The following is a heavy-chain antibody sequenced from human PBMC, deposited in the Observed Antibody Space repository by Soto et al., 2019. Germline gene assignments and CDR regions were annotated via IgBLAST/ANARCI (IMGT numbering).Heavy chain of an antibody. Sequence: SETLSLTCAVYGGSFSGYYWSWIRQPPGKGLEWIGEINHSGSTNYNPSLKSRVTISVDTSKNQFSLKLSSVTAADTAVYYCARGRGYCSSTSCYGPYYFDYWGQGTLVTVSS. J-gene: IGHJ4*02. CDR1: GGSFSGYY. D-gene: IGHD2-2*01. CDR3: ARGRGYCSSTSCYGPYYFDY. CDR2: INHSGST. V-gene: IGHV4-34*01.